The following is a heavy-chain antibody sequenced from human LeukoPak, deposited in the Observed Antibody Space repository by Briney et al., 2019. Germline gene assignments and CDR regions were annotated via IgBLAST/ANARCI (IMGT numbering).Heavy chain of an antibody. V-gene: IGHV1-18*01. Sequence: ASVKVSCKASGYTFTTSGITWVRQAPGQGLEWMGWISAYNGNTNYAQTFQGRVTMTTDTSTSTAYMELRSLRSDDTAVYYCARAGYYDTGGYSLYWGQGTLVTVSS. CDR3: ARAGYYDTGGYSLY. CDR1: GYTFTTSG. CDR2: ISAYNGNT. D-gene: IGHD3-22*01. J-gene: IGHJ4*02.